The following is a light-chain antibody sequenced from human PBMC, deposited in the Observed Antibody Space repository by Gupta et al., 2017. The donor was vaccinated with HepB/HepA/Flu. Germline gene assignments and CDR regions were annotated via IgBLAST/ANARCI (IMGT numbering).Light chain of an antibody. Sequence: QSALTQPRSVSGSPGQPVTISCTGTNSDVGDYDYVSWYQQHPGKAPKVMIFDVNKRPSGVPDRFSGSKSGNTASLTISGLQAEDEADYYCCSYAGSYTFIFGTGTKVTVL. J-gene: IGLJ1*01. CDR2: DVN. CDR1: NSDVGDYDY. CDR3: CSYAGSYTFI. V-gene: IGLV2-11*01.